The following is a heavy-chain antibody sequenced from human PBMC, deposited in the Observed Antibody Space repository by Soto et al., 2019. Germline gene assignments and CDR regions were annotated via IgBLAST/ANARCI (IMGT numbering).Heavy chain of an antibody. V-gene: IGHV3-33*01. CDR2: IWYDGSNK. D-gene: IGHD3-16*01. CDR3: ARGEGWGKFRGLYYFDY. Sequence: GGSLRLSCAASGFTFSSYGMHWVRQAPGKGLEWVAVIWYDGSNKYYADSVKGRFTISRDNSKNTLYLQMNSLRAEDTAVYYCARGEGWGKFRGLYYFDYWGQGTLVTVSS. J-gene: IGHJ4*02. CDR1: GFTFSSYG.